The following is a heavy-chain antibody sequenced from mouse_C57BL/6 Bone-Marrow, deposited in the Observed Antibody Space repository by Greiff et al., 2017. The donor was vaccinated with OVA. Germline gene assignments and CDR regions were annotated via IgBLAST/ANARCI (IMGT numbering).Heavy chain of an antibody. CDR1: GYSITSGYY. CDR2: ISYDGSN. D-gene: IGHD1-1*01. Sequence: QLQQSGPGLVKPSQSLSLTCSVTGYSITSGYYWNWIRQFPGNKLEWMGYISYDGSNNYNPSLKNRISITRDTSKNQFFLKLNSVTTEDTATYYCARKGYGSSYGDFDYWGQGTTLTVSS. V-gene: IGHV3-6*01. CDR3: ARKGYGSSYGDFDY. J-gene: IGHJ2*01.